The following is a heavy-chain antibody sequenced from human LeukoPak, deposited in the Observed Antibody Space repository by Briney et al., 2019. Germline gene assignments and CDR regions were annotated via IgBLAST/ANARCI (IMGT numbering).Heavy chain of an antibody. V-gene: IGHV1-69*06. CDR2: IIPIFGTA. D-gene: IGHD5-18*01. CDR3: ARADLYSYGYGY. CDR1: GGTFSSYA. J-gene: IGHJ4*02. Sequence: SVKVSCKASGGTFSSYAISWVRQAPGQGLEWMGGIIPIFGTANYAQEFQGRVTITADKSTSTAYMELSSLRSEDTAVYYCARADLYSYGYGYWGQGTLVTVSS.